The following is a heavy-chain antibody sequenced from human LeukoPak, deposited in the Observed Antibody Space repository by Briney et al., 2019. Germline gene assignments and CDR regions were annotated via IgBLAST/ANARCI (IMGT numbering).Heavy chain of an antibody. D-gene: IGHD6-13*01. J-gene: IGHJ4*02. CDR1: GGTFSSYA. V-gene: IGHV1-69*13. Sequence: SVKVSCKASGGTFSSYAISWVRQAPGQWLEWMGGIIPIFGTANYAQKFQGRVTITADESTSTAYMELSSLRSEDTAVYYCAGSRRIAAPWCFDYWGQGTLVTVSS. CDR2: IIPIFGTA. CDR3: AGSRRIAAPWCFDY.